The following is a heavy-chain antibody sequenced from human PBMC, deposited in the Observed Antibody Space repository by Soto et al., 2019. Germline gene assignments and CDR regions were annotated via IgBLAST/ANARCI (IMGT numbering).Heavy chain of an antibody. CDR3: AREDIAYYFDY. J-gene: IGHJ4*02. Sequence: PSETLSLTCTVSGGSISSGGYYWSWIRQHPGKGLEWIGYIYYSGSTYYNPSLKSRVTISVDMSKNQFSLKLSSVTAADTAVYYCAREDIAYYFDYWGQGTLVTVSS. V-gene: IGHV4-31*03. CDR1: GGSISSGGYY. D-gene: IGHD2-21*01. CDR2: IYYSGST.